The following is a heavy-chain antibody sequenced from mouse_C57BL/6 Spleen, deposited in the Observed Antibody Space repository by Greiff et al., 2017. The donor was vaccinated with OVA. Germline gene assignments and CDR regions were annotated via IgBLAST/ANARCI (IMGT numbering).Heavy chain of an antibody. D-gene: IGHD1-1*01. V-gene: IGHV14-2*01. CDR2: IDPEDGDT. CDR3: ARDYYGSSFDY. Sequence: EVQLQQSGAELVKPGASVKLSCTASGFNITDYYMHWVKQRTEQGLEWIGRIDPEDGDTKYAPKFQGKATITADTSSNTAYLQLSSLTSEDTAVYYCARDYYGSSFDYWGQGTTLTVSS. J-gene: IGHJ2*01. CDR1: GFNITDYY.